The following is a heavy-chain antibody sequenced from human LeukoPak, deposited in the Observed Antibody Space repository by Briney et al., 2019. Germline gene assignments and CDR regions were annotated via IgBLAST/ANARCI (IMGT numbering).Heavy chain of an antibody. CDR1: GFTFSSYA. Sequence: GGSLRLSCAASGFTFSSYAMSWVRQAPGKGLEWVSAISGSGGSTYYADSVKGRFTISRDNSKNTLYLQMNSLRAEDTAVYYCAKWLGRYFDSPRSGFDCWGQGTLVTVSS. CDR2: ISGSGGST. CDR3: AKWLGRYFDSPRSGFDC. V-gene: IGHV3-23*01. J-gene: IGHJ4*02. D-gene: IGHD3-9*01.